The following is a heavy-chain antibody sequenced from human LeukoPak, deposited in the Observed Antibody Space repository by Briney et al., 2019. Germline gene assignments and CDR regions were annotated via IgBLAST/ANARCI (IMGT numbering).Heavy chain of an antibody. Sequence: ASVKVSCKASGYTFTSYYMHWVRQAPGQGLEWMGIINPSGGSTSYAQKFQGRVTMTRDTSTSTVYVELSSLRSEDTAVYYCARAGSEPDFDYWGQGTLVTVSS. V-gene: IGHV1-46*01. D-gene: IGHD1-1*01. J-gene: IGHJ4*02. CDR1: GYTFTSYY. CDR3: ARAGSEPDFDY. CDR2: INPSGGST.